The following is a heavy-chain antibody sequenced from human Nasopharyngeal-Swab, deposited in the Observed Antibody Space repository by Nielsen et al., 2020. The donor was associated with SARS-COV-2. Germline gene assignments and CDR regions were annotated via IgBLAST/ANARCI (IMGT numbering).Heavy chain of an antibody. CDR3: ARDEGAIVVVVAAISYYYYYGMDV. CDR1: GYTFTSYG. D-gene: IGHD2-15*01. Sequence: ASVKASCKASGYTFTSYGISWVRQAPGQGLEWMGWISAYNGNTNYAQKLQGRVTMTTDTSTSTAYMELRSLRSDDTAVYYCARDEGAIVVVVAAISYYYYYGMDVWGQGTTVTVSS. V-gene: IGHV1-18*01. J-gene: IGHJ6*02. CDR2: ISAYNGNT.